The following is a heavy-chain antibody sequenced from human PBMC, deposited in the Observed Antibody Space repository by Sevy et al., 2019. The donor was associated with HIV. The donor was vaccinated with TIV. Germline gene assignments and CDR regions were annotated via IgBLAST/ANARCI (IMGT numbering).Heavy chain of an antibody. CDR1: GGSISSSSYY. Sequence: SETLSLTCTVSGGSISSSSYYWGWIRQPPGKGLDWIGSIYYSGSTYYNPSLKRHVTISVDTSKNQFSLKLSSVTAADTAVYYCARGQWLVHDYWGQGTLVTVSS. J-gene: IGHJ4*02. CDR3: ARGQWLVHDY. D-gene: IGHD6-19*01. CDR2: IYYSGST. V-gene: IGHV4-39*01.